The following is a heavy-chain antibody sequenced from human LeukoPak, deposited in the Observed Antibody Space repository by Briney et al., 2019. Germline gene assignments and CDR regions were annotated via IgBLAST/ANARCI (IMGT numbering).Heavy chain of an antibody. J-gene: IGHJ6*03. Sequence: KPSETLSLTCTVSGGSISSYYWSWIRQPPGKGLEWIGYIYYSGSTNYNPSLKSRVTISVDTSKNQFSLKLSSVTAADTAVYYCARTYYDILTGYYPVAKDYYYYYMDVWGKGTTVTVSS. CDR3: ARTYYDILTGYYPVAKDYYYYYMDV. V-gene: IGHV4-59*01. CDR2: IYYSGST. D-gene: IGHD3-9*01. CDR1: GGSISSYY.